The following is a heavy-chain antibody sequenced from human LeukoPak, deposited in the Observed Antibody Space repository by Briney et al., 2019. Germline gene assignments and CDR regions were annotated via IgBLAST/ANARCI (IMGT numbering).Heavy chain of an antibody. D-gene: IGHD3-9*01. CDR3: ANYGAARYFDWINFDY. CDR1: GYTFTSYD. Sequence: ASVKVSCKASGYTFTSYDINWVRQATGQGLEWMGWMNPNSGNSGYAQKFQGRVTITRNTSISTAYMELSSLRAEDTAVYYCANYGAARYFDWINFDYWGQGTLVTVSS. V-gene: IGHV1-8*03. J-gene: IGHJ4*02. CDR2: MNPNSGNS.